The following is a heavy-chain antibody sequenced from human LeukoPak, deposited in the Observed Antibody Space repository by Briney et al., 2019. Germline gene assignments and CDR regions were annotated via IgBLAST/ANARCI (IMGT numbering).Heavy chain of an antibody. Sequence: PGGSLRLSCAASGFTFGSYAMSWVGQAPGKGLEWVAAISGSGGSTYYADSVKGRFTISRDNSKNTLYLQMNSLRAEDTAVYYCAKDLGYCSGGSCRDAFDIWGQGTMVTVSS. CDR1: GFTFGSYA. CDR2: ISGSGGST. CDR3: AKDLGYCSGGSCRDAFDI. J-gene: IGHJ3*02. V-gene: IGHV3-23*01. D-gene: IGHD2-15*01.